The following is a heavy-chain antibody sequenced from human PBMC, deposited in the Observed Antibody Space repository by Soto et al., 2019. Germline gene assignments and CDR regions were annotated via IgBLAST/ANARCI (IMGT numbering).Heavy chain of an antibody. CDR1: GGSISSSSYY. CDR3: ARRLEGIVVVFAATNWYFDL. CDR2: IYYSGST. V-gene: IGHV4-39*01. D-gene: IGHD2-15*01. Sequence: QLQLQESGPGLVKPSETLSLTCTVSGGSISSSSYYWGWIRQPPGKGLEWIGSIYYSGSTYYNPSLKSRVTISLDTSKSHFSLKLSSVTAADTAVYYCARRLEGIVVVFAATNWYFDLWGRGTLVTVSS. J-gene: IGHJ2*01.